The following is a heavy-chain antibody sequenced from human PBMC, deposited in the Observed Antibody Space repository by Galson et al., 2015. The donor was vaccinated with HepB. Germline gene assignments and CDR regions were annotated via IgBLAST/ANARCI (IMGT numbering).Heavy chain of an antibody. J-gene: IGHJ6*02. D-gene: IGHD3-22*01. V-gene: IGHV2-70*11. CDR3: ARIPSNYYDRGMDV. Sequence: LVKPTQTLTLTCTFSGFSLSTSGMCVSWIRQPPGKALEWLARIDWDDDKYYSTSLKTRLTISKDTSKNQVVLTMTNMDPVDTATYYCARIPSNYYDRGMDVWGQGTTVTVSS. CDR2: IDWDDDK. CDR1: GFSLSTSGMC.